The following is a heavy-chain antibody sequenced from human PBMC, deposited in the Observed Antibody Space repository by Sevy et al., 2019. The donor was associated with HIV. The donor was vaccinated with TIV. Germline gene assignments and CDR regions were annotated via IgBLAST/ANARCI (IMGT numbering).Heavy chain of an antibody. CDR2: IFQTGKT. Sequence: SETLSLTFSVSGGSISKIGNYWGWVRHPPGERLGWIGDIFQTGKTNYNPSLKSRVTIALDTSKYQFSLKLSSVTAADTAVYYCAKTYDYWGPGALVTVSS. V-gene: IGHV4-39*01. J-gene: IGHJ4*02. CDR1: GGSISKIGNY. CDR3: AKTYDY.